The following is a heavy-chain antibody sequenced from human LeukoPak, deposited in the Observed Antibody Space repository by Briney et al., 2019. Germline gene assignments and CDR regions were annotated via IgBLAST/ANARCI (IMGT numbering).Heavy chain of an antibody. CDR3: ARRYYYGSGSFFFDY. J-gene: IGHJ4*02. D-gene: IGHD3-10*01. V-gene: IGHV4-59*01. CDR1: GGSISSYY. Sequence: SETLSLTCPVSGGSISSYYWSWIRQPPGKGLEWIGYIYYSGSTNYNPSLKSRVTISVDTSKNQFSLKLSSVTAADTAVYYCARRYYYGSGSFFFDYWGQGTLVTVSS. CDR2: IYYSGST.